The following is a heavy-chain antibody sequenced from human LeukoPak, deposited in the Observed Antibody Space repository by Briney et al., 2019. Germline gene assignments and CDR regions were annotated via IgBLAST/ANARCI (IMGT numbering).Heavy chain of an antibody. V-gene: IGHV4-59*08. D-gene: IGHD2-15*01. CDR1: IGLMRRYY. Sequence: PSETLSLICSVSIGLMRRYYGSWLRQPPGKGLEWIGSINNSGSTNHNPSLKSRVTISVDTSKNIFSLKMSSVLSAHTASVYCVGGGGYCRGGSCYEFDYWGQGTLVTVSS. CDR3: VGGGGYCRGGSCYEFDY. CDR2: INNSGST. J-gene: IGHJ4*02.